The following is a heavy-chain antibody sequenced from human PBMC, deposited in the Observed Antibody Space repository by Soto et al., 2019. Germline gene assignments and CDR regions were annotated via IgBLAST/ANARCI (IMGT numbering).Heavy chain of an antibody. D-gene: IGHD6-13*01. J-gene: IGHJ4*02. Sequence: GGSLRLSCTDSGFTFGDYAMSWFRHAPGKGLEWVGFIRSKAYGGTTEYAASVKGRFTISRDDSKSIAYLQMNSLKTEDTAVYYCTRDLSYSSSPTYWGQGTLVTVSS. CDR2: IRSKAYGGTT. CDR3: TRDLSYSSSPTY. V-gene: IGHV3-49*03. CDR1: GFTFGDYA.